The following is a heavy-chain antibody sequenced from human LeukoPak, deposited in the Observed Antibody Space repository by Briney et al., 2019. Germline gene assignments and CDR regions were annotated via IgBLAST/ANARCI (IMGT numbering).Heavy chain of an antibody. CDR2: LHPNNGAT. Sequence: ASVKVSCKASGYTFTGSGWYLYWLRQAPGQGLECVGWLHPNNGATGCAQKFQGRVAMTTDTSISTAYMELSRLRPDDTAIYYCARDGPAQMVDFDYWGQGTLVTVSP. V-gene: IGHV1-2*02. CDR3: ARDGPAQMVDFDY. CDR1: GYTFTGSGWY. J-gene: IGHJ4*02. D-gene: IGHD3-10*01.